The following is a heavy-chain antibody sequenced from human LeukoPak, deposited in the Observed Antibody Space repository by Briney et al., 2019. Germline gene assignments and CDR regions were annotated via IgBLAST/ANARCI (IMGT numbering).Heavy chain of an antibody. J-gene: IGHJ6*02. Sequence: GSSVKVSCKASGGTFSSYAISWVRQAPGQGLEWMGRIIPILGIANYAQKFQGRVTITADKSTSTAYMELSSLRSEDTAVYYCAREGAAAAGFQGYYYYGMDVWGQGTTVTVSS. V-gene: IGHV1-69*04. D-gene: IGHD6-13*01. CDR1: GGTFSSYA. CDR2: IIPILGIA. CDR3: AREGAAAAGFQGYYYYGMDV.